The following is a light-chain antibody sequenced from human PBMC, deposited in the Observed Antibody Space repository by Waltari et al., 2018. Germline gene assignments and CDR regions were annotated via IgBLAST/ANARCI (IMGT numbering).Light chain of an antibody. CDR3: YSAADNNRL. J-gene: IGLJ2*01. CDR1: VLAKKY. Sequence: SYELTQPSSVSVSPGQTATITCSGNVLAKKYVRWFQQKPAQAPEGVIYKDSERPSGNPALFSGSSSWTTVTLTISGAQVEDEADYYCYSAADNNRLFGGGTKLTVL. V-gene: IGLV3-27*01. CDR2: KDS.